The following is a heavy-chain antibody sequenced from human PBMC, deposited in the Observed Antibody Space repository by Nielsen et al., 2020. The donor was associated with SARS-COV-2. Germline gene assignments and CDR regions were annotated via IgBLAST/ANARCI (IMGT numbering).Heavy chain of an antibody. J-gene: IGHJ3*02. Sequence: SVKVSCKASGGTFSSYAISWVRQAPGQGLEWMGRIIPILGIANYAQKFQGRVTITADKSTSKAYMELSTLRSEDTAVYYCSRGPLDIVVVVAAIDAFDIWGQGTMVTVSS. CDR2: IIPILGIA. CDR3: SRGPLDIVVVVAAIDAFDI. V-gene: IGHV1-69*04. CDR1: GGTFSSYA. D-gene: IGHD2-15*01.